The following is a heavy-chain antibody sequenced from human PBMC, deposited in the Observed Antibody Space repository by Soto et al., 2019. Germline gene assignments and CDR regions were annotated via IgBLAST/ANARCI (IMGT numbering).Heavy chain of an antibody. D-gene: IGHD3-10*01. CDR1: GGSISSSSYY. J-gene: IGHJ6*02. CDR3: ARQEKYYYGSGSYYKGVYYYGMDV. V-gene: IGHV4-39*01. Sequence: SETLSLTCTVSGGSISSSSYYWGWIRQPPGKGLEWNGSNYYSGSTYYNPSLKSRVTISVDTSKNQFSLKLSSVTAADTAVYYCARQEKYYYGSGSYYKGVYYYGMDVWGQGTTVTVSS. CDR2: NYYSGST.